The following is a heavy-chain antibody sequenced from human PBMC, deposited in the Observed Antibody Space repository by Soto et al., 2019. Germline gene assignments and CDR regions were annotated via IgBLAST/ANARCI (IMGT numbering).Heavy chain of an antibody. CDR3: ARIVGATRDYYYGMDV. Sequence: SVKVSCKASGGTFSSYAISWVRQAPGQGLEWMGGIIPIFGTANYAQKFQGRVTITADKSTSTAYMELSSLRSEDTAVYYCARIVGATRDYYYGMDVLGQGTTVTVS. CDR2: IIPIFGTA. CDR1: GGTFSSYA. J-gene: IGHJ6*02. D-gene: IGHD1-26*01. V-gene: IGHV1-69*06.